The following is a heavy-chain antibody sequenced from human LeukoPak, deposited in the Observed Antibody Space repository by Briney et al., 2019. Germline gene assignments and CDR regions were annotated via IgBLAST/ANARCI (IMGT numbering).Heavy chain of an antibody. D-gene: IGHD3-10*01. CDR3: ARARDVLLWFGESYAFDI. CDR2: INPNSGGT. CDR1: GYTFTGYY. J-gene: IGHJ3*02. V-gene: IGHV1-2*02. Sequence: ASVKVSCKASGYTFTGYYMHWVRQAPGQGLEWMGWINPNSGGTNYAQKFQGRVTMTRDTSISTAYMELSRLRSDDTAVYYCARARDVLLWFGESYAFDIWGQGTMVTVSS.